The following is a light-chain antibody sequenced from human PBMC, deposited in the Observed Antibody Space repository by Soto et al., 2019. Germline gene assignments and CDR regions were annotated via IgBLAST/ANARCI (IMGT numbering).Light chain of an antibody. J-gene: IGKJ4*01. CDR1: KSFRGY. V-gene: IGKV3-11*01. CDR3: QQRSNWPT. CDR2: DAS. Sequence: EIVLTQSPATLSLSPGEEAPFSCRAGKSFRGYLAWYQQKPGQAPRLLIYDASNRATGIPARFSGSGSGTDFTLTISSLEPEDFAVYYCQQRSNWPTFGGGTKVEIK.